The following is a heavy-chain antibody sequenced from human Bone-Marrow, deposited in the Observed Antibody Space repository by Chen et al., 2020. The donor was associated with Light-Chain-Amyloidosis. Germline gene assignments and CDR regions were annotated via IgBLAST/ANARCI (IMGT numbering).Heavy chain of an antibody. J-gene: IGHJ4*02. V-gene: IGHV3-30*18. CDR3: AKEQGLSVPY. Sequence: QVQLVESGGGVVQPGRSLRLPCAASGFTFSSYGMHWVRQAPGKGLEWVAVISYDGSNKYYADSVKGRFTISRDNSKNTLYLQMNSLRAEDTAVYYCAKEQGLSVPYWGQGTLVTVSS. CDR2: ISYDGSNK. D-gene: IGHD6-19*01. CDR1: GFTFSSYG.